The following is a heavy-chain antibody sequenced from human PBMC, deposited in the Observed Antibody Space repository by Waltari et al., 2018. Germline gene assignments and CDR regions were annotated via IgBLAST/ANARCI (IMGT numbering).Heavy chain of an antibody. D-gene: IGHD2-21*02. Sequence: VQLVQSGAEVKKPGGSLRLSCAASGFTFSSYAMSWVRQAPGKGLEWVSAISGSGGSTYYADSVKGRFTISRDNSKNTLYLQMNSLRAEDTAVYYCAKWSVVVTAHPSRDAFDIWGQGTMVTVSS. CDR3: AKWSVVVTAHPSRDAFDI. CDR1: GFTFSSYA. CDR2: ISGSGGST. J-gene: IGHJ3*02. V-gene: IGHV3-23*04.